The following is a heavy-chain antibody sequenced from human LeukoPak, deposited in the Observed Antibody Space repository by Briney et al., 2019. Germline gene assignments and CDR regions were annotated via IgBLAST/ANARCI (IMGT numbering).Heavy chain of an antibody. CDR3: ARYRNYDFWSGYYLPYYYYYYMDV. Sequence: GGSLRLSCAASGFTFSDYYMSWIRQAPGKGLEWVSYISSSGSTIYYADSVKGRFTTSRDNAKNSLYLQMNSLRAEDTAVYYCARYRNYDFWSGYYLPYYYYYYMDVWGKGTTVTVSS. D-gene: IGHD3-3*01. J-gene: IGHJ6*03. V-gene: IGHV3-11*01. CDR1: GFTFSDYY. CDR2: ISSSGSTI.